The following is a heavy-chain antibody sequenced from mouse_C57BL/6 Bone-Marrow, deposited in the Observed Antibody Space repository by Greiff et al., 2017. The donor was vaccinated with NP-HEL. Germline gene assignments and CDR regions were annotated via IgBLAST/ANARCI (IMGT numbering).Heavy chain of an antibody. D-gene: IGHD1-1*01. Sequence: VQLQQSGAELMKPGASVQLSCKATGYTFTGYWIEWVKQRPGHGLEWIGEILPGSGSTNYNEKFKGKATFTADTSSNTAYMQLRSLTTEDSASYYWARSCYYYGSSYGAWFAYWGQGTLVTVSA. CDR2: ILPGSGST. V-gene: IGHV1-9*01. CDR1: GYTFTGYW. J-gene: IGHJ3*01. CDR3: ARSCYYYGSSYGAWFAY.